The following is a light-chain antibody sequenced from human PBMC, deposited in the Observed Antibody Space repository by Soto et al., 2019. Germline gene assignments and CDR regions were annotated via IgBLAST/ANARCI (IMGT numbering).Light chain of an antibody. CDR3: SSYSGTSALYV. Sequence: QSALTQPASVSGSPGQSITISCTGTSSDIGAYNYVSWYQQHSGRAPKLMISNVSNRPSGVSNRFSGSKSGNTASLTISGLQTEDEADYFCSSYSGTSALYVFGAGTKVTVL. J-gene: IGLJ1*01. V-gene: IGLV2-14*03. CDR1: SSDIGAYNY. CDR2: NVS.